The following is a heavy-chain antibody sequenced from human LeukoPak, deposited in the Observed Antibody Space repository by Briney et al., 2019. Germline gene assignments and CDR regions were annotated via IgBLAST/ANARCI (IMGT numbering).Heavy chain of an antibody. CDR2: IDWDDDE. Sequence: SGPAMVKPTLTLTLTCTFSGFSLTTSGMCVSWIRQPPGKALEWLARIDWDDDEYYSTSLKTRLTISKDTSKNQVVLTMTNMDPVDTATYYCARTFSSWYFDIWGQGAMVTVSS. J-gene: IGHJ3*02. V-gene: IGHV2-70*11. CDR3: ARTFSSWYFDI. CDR1: GFSLTTSGMC. D-gene: IGHD6-13*01.